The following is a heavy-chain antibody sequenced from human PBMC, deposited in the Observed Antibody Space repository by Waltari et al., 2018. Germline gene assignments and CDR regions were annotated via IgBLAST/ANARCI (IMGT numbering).Heavy chain of an antibody. CDR1: GFTFSSYW. D-gene: IGHD6-25*01. J-gene: IGHJ6*02. Sequence: EVQLVESGGGLVQPGGSLRLSCAASGFTFSSYWMSWVRQAPGKGLEWVANIKQEGSEKYYVDSVKGRFTISRDNAKNSLYLQMNSLRAEDTAVYYCARDQRAYYYYGMDVWGQGTTVTVSS. CDR2: IKQEGSEK. CDR3: ARDQRAYYYYGMDV. V-gene: IGHV3-7*01.